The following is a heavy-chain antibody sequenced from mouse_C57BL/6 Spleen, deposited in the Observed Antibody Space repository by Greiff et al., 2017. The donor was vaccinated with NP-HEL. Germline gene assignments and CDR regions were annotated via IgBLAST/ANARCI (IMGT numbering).Heavy chain of an antibody. D-gene: IGHD2-5*01. CDR2: INPNNGGT. CDR1: GYTFTDYY. J-gene: IGHJ3*01. Sequence: VQLQQSGPELVKPGASVKISCKASGYTFTDYYMNWVKQSHGKSLEWIGDINPNNGGTSYNQKFKGKATLTVDKSSSTAYMELRSLTSEDSAVYYCARSNRAYWGQGTLVTVSA. CDR3: ARSNRAY. V-gene: IGHV1-26*01.